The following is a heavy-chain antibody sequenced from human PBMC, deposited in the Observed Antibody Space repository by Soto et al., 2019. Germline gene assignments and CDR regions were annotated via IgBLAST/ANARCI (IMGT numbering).Heavy chain of an antibody. CDR1: GGSIRSYY. CDR2: VHYSGST. CDR3: ARHSNRNYGLYYFDY. D-gene: IGHD4-4*01. Sequence: PSETLSLTCTVSGGSIRSYYWSWIRQPPGKGLEWIGYVHYSGSTKYKPSLKSRVTISVDTSKNQFSLKVSSATAADTAVYYCARHSNRNYGLYYFDYWGLGALVTVSS. J-gene: IGHJ4*02. V-gene: IGHV4-59*08.